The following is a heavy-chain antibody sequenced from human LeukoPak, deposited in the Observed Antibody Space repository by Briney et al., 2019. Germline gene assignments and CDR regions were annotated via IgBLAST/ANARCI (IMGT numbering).Heavy chain of an antibody. J-gene: IGHJ4*02. CDR1: GFSFSNYA. V-gene: IGHV3-30*18. Sequence: GGSLRLSCAASGFSFSNYAMHWVRQAPGKGLEWVAVISYDGSDKYYADSVKGRFTISRDNSKNTLYLQVNSLRAEDTVVYYCAKDEPGSYSPSDYWGQGTLVTVSS. CDR3: AKDEPGSYSPSDY. D-gene: IGHD3-10*01. CDR2: ISYDGSDK.